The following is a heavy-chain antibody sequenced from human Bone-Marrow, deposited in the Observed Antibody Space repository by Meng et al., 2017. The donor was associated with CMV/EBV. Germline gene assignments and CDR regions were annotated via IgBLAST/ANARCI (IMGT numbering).Heavy chain of an antibody. J-gene: IGHJ6*02. CDR3: ARAQLRARPVVYYGMDV. CDR1: GGTFSSYA. V-gene: IGHV1-69*05. D-gene: IGHD6-6*01. CDR2: IIPIFGTA. Sequence: SVKVSCKASGGTFSSYAISWVRQAPGQGLEWMGGIIPIFGTANYAQKFQGRVTITTDESTSTAYMELSSLRSEDTAMYYCARAQLRARPVVYYGMDVWGQGTTVTVSS.